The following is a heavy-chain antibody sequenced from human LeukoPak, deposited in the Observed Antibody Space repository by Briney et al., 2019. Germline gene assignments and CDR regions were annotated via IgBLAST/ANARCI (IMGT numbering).Heavy chain of an antibody. CDR3: AKERLGGNYGDYAVDY. V-gene: IGHV3-23*01. CDR2: VRGSGDGT. CDR1: GFTLTIQP. D-gene: IGHD4-17*01. Sequence: GGSLRLSCAAYGFTLTIQPMRWVRQAPGEVLGWDSSVRGSGDGTYYADSVKGRFTISRDNSKKTLDLHMDSLRAEDTAVYYCAKERLGGNYGDYAVDYWAREPWSPSPQ. J-gene: IGHJ4*02.